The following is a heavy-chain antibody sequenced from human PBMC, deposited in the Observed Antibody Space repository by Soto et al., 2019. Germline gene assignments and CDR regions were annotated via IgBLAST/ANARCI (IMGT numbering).Heavy chain of an antibody. D-gene: IGHD1-26*01. V-gene: IGHV4-30-4*01. CDR3: ARAQLVGYYFDY. J-gene: IGHJ4*02. Sequence: PSETLSLTCTVSGGSISSGDYYWSWIRQPPGKGLEWIGYIYYSGSTYYHPSLKSRVTISVDTSKNQFSLTLSSVTAADTAVYYCARAQLVGYYFDYWGQGTLVTVS. CDR1: GGSISSGDYY. CDR2: IYYSGST.